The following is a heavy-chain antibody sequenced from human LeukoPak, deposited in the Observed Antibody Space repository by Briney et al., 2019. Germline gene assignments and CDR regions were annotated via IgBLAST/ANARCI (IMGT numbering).Heavy chain of an antibody. V-gene: IGHV3-23*01. Sequence: GGSLRLSCAASGFTFSTYDMQWVRQAPGKGLEWVSGINRSGRTYYTDSVKGRFTISRDNSKNTLYLQMNSLRAEDTAVYYCAKGGYFAFETWGQGTMVAVSS. CDR3: AKGGYFAFET. CDR1: GFTFSTYD. CDR2: INRSGRT. J-gene: IGHJ3*02. D-gene: IGHD2-2*03.